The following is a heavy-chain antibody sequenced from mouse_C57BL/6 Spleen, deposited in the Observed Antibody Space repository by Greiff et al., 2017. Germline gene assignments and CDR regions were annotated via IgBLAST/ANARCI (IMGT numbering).Heavy chain of an antibody. V-gene: IGHV1-62-2*01. CDR1: GYTFTEYT. J-gene: IGHJ3*01. CDR2: FYPGSGSI. CDR3: ARHEDGDLRGFAY. Sequence: QVQLQQSGAELVKPGASVKLSCKASGYTFTEYTIHWVKQRPGQGLAWIGWFYPGSGSIKYNEKFKDKATLTADQSSSTVYMELSRLTSEDSAVYFCARHEDGDLRGFAYWGQGTLVTVSA.